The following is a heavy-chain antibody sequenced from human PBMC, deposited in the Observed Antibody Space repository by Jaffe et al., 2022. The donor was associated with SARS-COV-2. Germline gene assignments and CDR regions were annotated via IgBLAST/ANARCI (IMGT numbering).Heavy chain of an antibody. J-gene: IGHJ6*03. CDR2: ISYDGSNK. CDR1: GFTFSSYA. Sequence: VQLVESGGGVVQPGRSLRLSCAVSGFTFSSYAMHWVRQAPGKGLEWVAVISYDGSNKYYADSVKGRFTISRDNSKNTLYLQMNSLRAEDTAVYYCARDRAIVATIGYMDVWGKGTTVTVSS. D-gene: IGHD5-12*01. CDR3: ARDRAIVATIGYMDV. V-gene: IGHV3-30*04.